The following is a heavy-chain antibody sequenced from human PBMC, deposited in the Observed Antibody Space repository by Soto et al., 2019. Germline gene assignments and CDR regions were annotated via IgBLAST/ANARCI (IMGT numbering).Heavy chain of an antibody. J-gene: IGHJ4*02. D-gene: IGHD2-21*02. Sequence: GVSLRLSCAASGFTFSSYSMNWVRQAPGKGLEWVSPISSSSSYIYYADSVKGRFTISRDNAKNSLYLQMNSLRAEDTAVYYCARDRASLGDGLDYWGQGTLVTVSS. CDR1: GFTFSSYS. CDR3: ARDRASLGDGLDY. CDR2: ISSSSSYI. V-gene: IGHV3-21*01.